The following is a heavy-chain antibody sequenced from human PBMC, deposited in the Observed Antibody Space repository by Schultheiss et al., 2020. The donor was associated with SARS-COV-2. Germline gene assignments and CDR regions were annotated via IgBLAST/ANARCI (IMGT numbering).Heavy chain of an antibody. CDR2: IYYSGST. CDR1: GGSISSYY. V-gene: IGHV4-59*08. Sequence: SETLSITCTVSGGSISSYYWSWIRQPPGKGLEWIGYIYYSGSTNYNPSLKSRVTISVDTSKNQFSLKLSSVTAADTAVYYCARRRFLWGDAFDIWGQGTMVTVSS. CDR3: ARRRFLWGDAFDI. J-gene: IGHJ3*02. D-gene: IGHD3-3*01.